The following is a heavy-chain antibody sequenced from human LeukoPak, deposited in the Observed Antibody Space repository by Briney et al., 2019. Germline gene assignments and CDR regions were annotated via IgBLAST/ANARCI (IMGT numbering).Heavy chain of an antibody. CDR2: IWYDGSNK. D-gene: IGHD2-2*01. CDR3: AKCTTTCYANAFHI. V-gene: IGHV3-33*02. Sequence: PGRSLRLACAASGFTFTSHGMHWVRQAPGKGLEWVAVIWYDGSNKYYADSVKGRFTISRDTSTNTLFLQMDSLRAEDTAVYYCAKCTTTCYANAFHIWGRGTMVTVAS. CDR1: GFTFTSHG. J-gene: IGHJ3*02.